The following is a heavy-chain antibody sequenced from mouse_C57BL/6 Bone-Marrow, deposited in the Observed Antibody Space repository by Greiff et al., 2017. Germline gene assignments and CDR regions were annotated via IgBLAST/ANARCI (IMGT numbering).Heavy chain of an antibody. J-gene: IGHJ2*01. D-gene: IGHD2-3*01. CDR3: ARRGGRLLPVDY. CDR2: INPSSGYT. V-gene: IGHV1-4*01. CDR1: GYTFTSYT. Sequence: VQLQQSGAELARPGASVKMSCKASGYTFTSYTMHWVKQRPGQGLEWIGYINPSSGYTKYNQKFKDKATLTAYKSSSTAYLQLSSLTSEDSAVYYCARRGGRLLPVDYWGQGTTLTVSS.